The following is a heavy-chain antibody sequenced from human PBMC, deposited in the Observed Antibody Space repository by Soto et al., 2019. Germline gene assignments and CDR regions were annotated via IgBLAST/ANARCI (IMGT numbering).Heavy chain of an antibody. Sequence: EVQLLESGGGLVQPGGSLRLSCAASGFTFSSYAMSWVRQAPGKGLEWVSAISGSGGSTYYADSVKGRFTISRDNSKNPLYLQVNSLRAEDTAVYYWAKWALDDIWESYRPPDYWGQGTLVTFSS. D-gene: IGHD3-16*02. CDR2: ISGSGGST. CDR1: GFTFSSYA. V-gene: IGHV3-23*01. J-gene: IGHJ4*02. CDR3: AKWALDDIWESYRPPDY.